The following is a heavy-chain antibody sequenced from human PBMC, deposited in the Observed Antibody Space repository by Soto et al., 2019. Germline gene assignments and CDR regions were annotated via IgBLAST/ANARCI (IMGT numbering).Heavy chain of an antibody. V-gene: IGHV5-51*01. Sequence: PGESLKISCKGSGYSFTSYWIGWVRQMPAKGLEWMGIIYPGDSDTRYSPSFQGQVTISADKSISTAYLQWSSLKASDTAMYYCATGPDYDFWSGYYNSYYGMDVWGQGTTVTVSS. CDR2: IYPGDSDT. CDR3: ATGPDYDFWSGYYNSYYGMDV. CDR1: GYSFTSYW. J-gene: IGHJ6*02. D-gene: IGHD3-3*01.